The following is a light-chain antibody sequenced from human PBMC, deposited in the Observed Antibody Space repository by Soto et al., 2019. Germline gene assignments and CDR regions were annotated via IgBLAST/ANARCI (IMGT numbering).Light chain of an antibody. CDR1: SSDVGGYDL. CDR2: DVT. Sequence: QSALTQPRSVSGSPGQSVTISCTGTSSDVGGYDLVSWYQQHPGKAPKLMIYDVTKRPSGVPDRFSGSRSGNTASLTISGLQAEGDADYYCCSYAGTYAFYVFGTGTKLTVL. V-gene: IGLV2-11*01. J-gene: IGLJ1*01. CDR3: CSYAGTYAFYV.